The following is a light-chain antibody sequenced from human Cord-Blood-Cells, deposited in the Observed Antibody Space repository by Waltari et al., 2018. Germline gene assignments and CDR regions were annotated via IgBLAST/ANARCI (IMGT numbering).Light chain of an antibody. V-gene: IGLV2-14*01. CDR3: SSYTSSSTV. Sequence: QSALTQPASVSESPGQSITISFTGTSSDVGCFHYISWYQQHPGKASKLMTYDVSNRPSGVSNRFSGSKSGNTASMTISGLQAEDEADYYCSSYTSSSTVFGGGSKLTVL. CDR2: DVS. J-gene: IGLJ2*01. CDR1: SSDVGCFHY.